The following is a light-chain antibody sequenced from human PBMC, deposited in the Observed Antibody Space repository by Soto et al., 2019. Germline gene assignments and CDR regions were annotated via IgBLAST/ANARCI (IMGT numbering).Light chain of an antibody. V-gene: IGKV3-20*01. J-gene: IGKJ1*01. CDR1: QSASSSY. CDR2: GAS. CDR3: QQYSSSPGT. Sequence: EIVLTQSPGTLSLSPGERATLSCRASQSASSSYLAWYQQKPGQAPRLLIYGASSRATGIPDRLSGSGSRTYFTLTISRLAPEDCAVYYCQQYSSSPGTFGQGTKVEIK.